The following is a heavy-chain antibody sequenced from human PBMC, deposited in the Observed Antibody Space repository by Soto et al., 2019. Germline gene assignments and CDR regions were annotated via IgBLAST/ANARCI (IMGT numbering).Heavy chain of an antibody. D-gene: IGHD2-2*01. CDR1: GFTFSNYG. CDR2: ILYDGTNK. CDR3: AKSRDAYNFYFYYGMDV. J-gene: IGHJ6*02. Sequence: QVQLVESGGGVVQPGRSLRLSCAASGFTFSNYGMHWVRQTPGKGLEWVALILYDGTNKYYGDSVKGRFTISRDNSKNTQYLQVSSLRAEDTAVYYCAKSRDAYNFYFYYGMDVWGQGTTVTVSS. V-gene: IGHV3-30*18.